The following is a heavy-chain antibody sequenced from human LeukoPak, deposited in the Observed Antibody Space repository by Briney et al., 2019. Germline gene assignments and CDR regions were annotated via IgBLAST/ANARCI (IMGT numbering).Heavy chain of an antibody. CDR2: ISNSGATT. Sequence: GGSLRLSCEASGYIFSSYAMSWVRQAPGKGLEWVSVISNSGATTDYADSVKGRFTISRDNSKNTLSLQMNSLRAEDTAVYYCAKEELYYYGSGTYYTLAPFDYWGKGTLVTVSS. D-gene: IGHD3-10*01. V-gene: IGHV3-23*01. CDR3: AKEELYYYGSGTYYTLAPFDY. CDR1: GYIFSSYA. J-gene: IGHJ4*02.